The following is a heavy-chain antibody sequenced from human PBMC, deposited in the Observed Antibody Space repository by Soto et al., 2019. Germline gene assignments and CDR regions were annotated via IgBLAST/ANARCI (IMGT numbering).Heavy chain of an antibody. CDR2: INHSGRT. D-gene: IGHD1-26*01. CDR1: GGSFSGYY. Sequence: QVQLQQWGAGLLKPSETLSLTCAVYGGSFSGYYWSWIRQPPGKGLEWIGEINHSGRTNYNPSLKSRVTISVDTSKNQFSLKLSAVTAADTAVYYCARGGGWELPRPTDAFDIWGQGTMVTVSS. CDR3: ARGGGWELPRPTDAFDI. J-gene: IGHJ3*02. V-gene: IGHV4-34*01.